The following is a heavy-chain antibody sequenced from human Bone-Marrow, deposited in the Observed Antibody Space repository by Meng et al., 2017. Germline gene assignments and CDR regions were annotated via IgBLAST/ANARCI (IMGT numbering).Heavy chain of an antibody. CDR2: INHSGST. CDR3: ARGRVTTVTTPNWYFDL. Sequence: VQLIRWGTGLLKPPETPALTCAFNGGSFSGYYWSWIRQPPGKGLEWIGEINHSGSTNYNPSLKSRVTISVDTSKNQFSLKLSSVTAADTAVYYCARGRVTTVTTPNWYFDLWGRGTLVTVSS. CDR1: GGSFSGYY. D-gene: IGHD4-17*01. J-gene: IGHJ2*01. V-gene: IGHV4-34*01.